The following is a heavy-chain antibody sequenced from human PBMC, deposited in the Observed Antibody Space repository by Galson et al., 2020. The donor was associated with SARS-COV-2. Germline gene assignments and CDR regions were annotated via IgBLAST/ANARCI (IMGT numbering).Heavy chain of an antibody. Sequence: ETSETLSLTCAVYGGSFSGYYWSWIRQPPGKGLEWIGEINHSGSTNYNPSLKSRVTISVDTSKNQFSLKLSSVTAADTAVYYCARGDTIFGVDPSYYYYYYGMDVWGQGTTVTVSS. D-gene: IGHD3-3*01. V-gene: IGHV4-34*01. CDR2: INHSGST. J-gene: IGHJ6*02. CDR3: ARGDTIFGVDPSYYYYYYGMDV. CDR1: GGSFSGYY.